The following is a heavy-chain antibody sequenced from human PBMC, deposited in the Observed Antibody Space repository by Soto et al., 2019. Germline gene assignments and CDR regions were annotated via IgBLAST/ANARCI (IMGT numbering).Heavy chain of an antibody. CDR2: IYSGGTT. D-gene: IGHD3-22*01. Sequence: GGSLRLSCASSGFSVSSSHMIWVRQAPGKGLEWVSVIYSGGTTYYAVSVKGRFTISRDKSKNTVYLQMDSLRTEDTAVYYCAKNPGYYYDSTGYHFDYWGQGTLVTVSS. V-gene: IGHV3-53*01. CDR3: AKNPGYYYDSTGYHFDY. CDR1: GFSVSSSH. J-gene: IGHJ4*02.